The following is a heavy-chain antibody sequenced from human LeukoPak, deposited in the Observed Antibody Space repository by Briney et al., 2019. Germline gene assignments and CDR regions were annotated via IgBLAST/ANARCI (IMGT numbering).Heavy chain of an antibody. J-gene: IGHJ4*02. CDR1: GGSFSGYY. V-gene: IGHV4-59*10. CDR3: ARGGAVAGYYYFDY. CDR2: IYTSGST. D-gene: IGHD6-19*01. Sequence: PSETLSLTCAVYGGSFSGYYWSWIRQPAGKGLEWIGRIYTSGSTNYNPSLKSRVTMSVDTSKNQFSLKLSSVTAADTAVYYCARGGAVAGYYYFDYWGQGTLVTVSS.